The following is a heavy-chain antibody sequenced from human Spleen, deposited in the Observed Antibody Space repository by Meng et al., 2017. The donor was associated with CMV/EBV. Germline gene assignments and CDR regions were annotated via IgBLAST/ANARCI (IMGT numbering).Heavy chain of an antibody. J-gene: IGHJ4*02. Sequence: SVKVSCKASGFTFTSSAVQWVRQARGQRLEWIGWIVVGSGNTNYAQKFQERVTITRDMSTSTAYMELSSLRSEDTAVYYCARAVSYSGRSYFDSWGQGTLVTVSS. V-gene: IGHV1-58*01. CDR3: ARAVSYSGRSYFDS. CDR1: GFTFTSSA. D-gene: IGHD1-26*01. CDR2: IVVGSGNT.